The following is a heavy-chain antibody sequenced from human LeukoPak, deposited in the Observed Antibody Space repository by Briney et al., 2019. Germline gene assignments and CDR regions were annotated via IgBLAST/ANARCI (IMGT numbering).Heavy chain of an antibody. CDR1: GGSISSY. V-gene: IGHV4-34*01. Sequence: PSETLSLTCTVSGGSISSYWSWIRQPPGKGLEWIGEINHSGSTNYNPSLKSRVTISVDTSKNQFSLKLSSVTAADTAVYYCARDPAAAGLGAFDIWGQGTMVTVSS. CDR3: ARDPAAAGLGAFDI. CDR2: INHSGST. D-gene: IGHD6-13*01. J-gene: IGHJ3*02.